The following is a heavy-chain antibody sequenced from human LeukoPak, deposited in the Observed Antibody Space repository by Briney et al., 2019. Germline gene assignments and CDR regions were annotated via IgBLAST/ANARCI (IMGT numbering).Heavy chain of an antibody. CDR3: AREYEERSYPPFDY. D-gene: IGHD1-26*01. CDR2: ISSDGSRT. V-gene: IGHV3-74*01. CDR1: AFTFSNHW. J-gene: IGHJ4*02. Sequence: GGSLRLSCAASAFTFSNHWMHWVRQAPGKGLVWVSDISSDGSRTFYADSVKGRFTISRDNAKNSLYLQMNSLRAEDTAVYYCAREYEERSYPPFDYWGQGTLVTVSS.